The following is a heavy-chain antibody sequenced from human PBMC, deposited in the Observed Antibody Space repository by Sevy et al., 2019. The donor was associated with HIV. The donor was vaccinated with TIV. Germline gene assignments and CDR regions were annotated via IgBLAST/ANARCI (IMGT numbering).Heavy chain of an antibody. CDR3: AKSPKYGSGSYYTVAEYFQH. CDR1: GFTFSSYA. Sequence: GGSLRLSCAASGFTFSSYAMSWVRQAPGKGLEWVSAISGSGGSTYYGDSVKGRITISRDNSKNTQYLQMNSLRAEDTAVYYCAKSPKYGSGSYYTVAEYFQHWGQGTLVTVSS. J-gene: IGHJ1*01. D-gene: IGHD3-10*01. CDR2: ISGSGGST. V-gene: IGHV3-23*01.